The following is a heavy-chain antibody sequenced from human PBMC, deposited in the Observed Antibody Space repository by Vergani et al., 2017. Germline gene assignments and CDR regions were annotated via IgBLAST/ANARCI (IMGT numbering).Heavy chain of an antibody. Sequence: EVQLLDSGGGLVQPGGSLRLSCAASGFTFSTYATSWVRQAPGKGLEWVSAISGHGDNILYADSVKGRFTISRDNSKNTLFLQMNSLRVEDTAIYYCAKKHCSSTSCPFDSWGQGTLVTVSS. CDR3: AKKHCSSTSCPFDS. CDR2: ISGHGDNI. CDR1: GFTFSTYA. V-gene: IGHV3-23*01. J-gene: IGHJ4*02. D-gene: IGHD2-2*01.